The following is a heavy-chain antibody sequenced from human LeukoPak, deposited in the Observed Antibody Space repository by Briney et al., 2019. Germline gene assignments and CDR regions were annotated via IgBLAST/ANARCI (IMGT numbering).Heavy chain of an antibody. CDR1: GYTFSCYY. J-gene: IGHJ4*02. Sequence: ASVKVSFKASGYTFSCYYMHWVRQAPGQGLEWMGWIKPNSGGTTCAQKFQGRVTMTKDTSISTDYLELSGPRSDDTAIYYCARTYCSSTTCYANFDYWGQGTLVTVSS. V-gene: IGHV1-2*02. D-gene: IGHD2-2*01. CDR3: ARTYCSSTTCYANFDY. CDR2: IKPNSGGT.